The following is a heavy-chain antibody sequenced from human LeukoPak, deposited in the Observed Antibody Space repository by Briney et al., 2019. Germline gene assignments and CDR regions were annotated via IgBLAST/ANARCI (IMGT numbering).Heavy chain of an antibody. CDR2: VSGSGTST. V-gene: IGHV3-23*01. D-gene: IGHD3-22*01. Sequence: PGGSLRLSCAGSGFTFINYGMIRVRQAPGKGLEWVSSVSGSGTSTHYADSVKGRFTITRDNSKNTLYLQMNSLRAEDTAVYYCARFYYDSSGYYTSHWFDPWGQGTLVTVSS. CDR3: ARFYYDSSGYYTSHWFDP. J-gene: IGHJ5*02. CDR1: GFTFINYG.